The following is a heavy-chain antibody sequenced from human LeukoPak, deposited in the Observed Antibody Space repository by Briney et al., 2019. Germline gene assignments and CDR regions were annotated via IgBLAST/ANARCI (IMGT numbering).Heavy chain of an antibody. V-gene: IGHV3-23*01. D-gene: IGHD1-7*01. CDR1: GFTFSSYA. Sequence: GGSLRLSCAASGFTFSSYAMSWVRQAPGKGLEWVSAISGSGGSTYYADSVKGRFTISRDNSKNTLYLQMNSLRAEDTAVYYCAKQYNWNYAGDWSDPWGQGTLVTVSS. CDR2: ISGSGGST. J-gene: IGHJ5*02. CDR3: AKQYNWNYAGDWSDP.